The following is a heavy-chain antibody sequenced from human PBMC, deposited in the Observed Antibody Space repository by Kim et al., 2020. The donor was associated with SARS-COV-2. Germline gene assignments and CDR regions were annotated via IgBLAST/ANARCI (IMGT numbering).Heavy chain of an antibody. J-gene: IGHJ4*02. V-gene: IGHV1-46*01. D-gene: IGHD3-22*01. Sequence: ASVKVSCKASGYTFTSYYMHWVRQAPGQGLEWMGIINPSGGSTSYAQKFQGRVTMTRDTSTSTVYMELSSLRSEDTAVYYCARCPLGSVDSVGTLDYWGQGTLVTVSS. CDR3: ARCPLGSVDSVGTLDY. CDR2: INPSGGST. CDR1: GYTFTSYY.